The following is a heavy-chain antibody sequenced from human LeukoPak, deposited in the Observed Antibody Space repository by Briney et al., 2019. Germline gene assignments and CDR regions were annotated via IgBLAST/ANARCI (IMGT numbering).Heavy chain of an antibody. CDR3: ASLSVQLLTLDV. D-gene: IGHD1-1*01. CDR1: GGFISRYY. Sequence: SETLSLTCNISGGFISRYYWSWIRQPPGKGLEWIGYVYFTGSTNYNPSLKSRLAISVDTSKNLLSLTLSSVTAADTAVYFCASLSVQLLTLDVWGQGTTVTVSS. V-gene: IGHV4-59*12. J-gene: IGHJ6*02. CDR2: VYFTGST.